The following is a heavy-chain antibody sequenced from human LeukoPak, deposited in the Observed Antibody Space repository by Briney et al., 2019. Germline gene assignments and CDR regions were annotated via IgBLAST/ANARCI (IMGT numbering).Heavy chain of an antibody. CDR1: GFAFSSHN. CDR3: GRRSDSGGYYLDS. J-gene: IGHJ4*02. V-gene: IGHV3-64D*09. CDR2: ISTHGGTT. Sequence: PGGSLRLSCSASGFAFSSHNMHWVRQAPGKGLEYVSAISTHGGTTYYTDSVKDRFIVSRDNSKNTLYLQMTSLRVEDTAVYYCGRRSDSGGYYLDSWGQGTLVTVSS. D-gene: IGHD3-22*01.